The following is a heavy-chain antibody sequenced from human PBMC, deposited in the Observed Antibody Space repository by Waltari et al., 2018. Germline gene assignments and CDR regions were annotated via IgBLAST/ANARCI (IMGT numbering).Heavy chain of an antibody. D-gene: IGHD3-10*01. V-gene: IGHV3-23*01. CDR1: GFTFSSYA. CDR2: ISGSGRST. CDR3: AKDPQPYYGSGSSWFDP. Sequence: EVQLLESGGGLVQPGGSLGLSCAASGFTFSSYASSWVRQAQGRGLEWVSVISGSGRSTYYADSVKGRFTISRDNSKNTLYLQMNSLRAEDTAVYYCAKDPQPYYGSGSSWFDPWGQGTLVTVSS. J-gene: IGHJ5*02.